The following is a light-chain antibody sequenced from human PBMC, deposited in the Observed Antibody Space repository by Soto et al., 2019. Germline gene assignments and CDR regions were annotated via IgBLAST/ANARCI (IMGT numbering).Light chain of an antibody. V-gene: IGKV3-20*01. J-gene: IGKJ1*01. Sequence: ELVLTQSQGTLSLSPGARATLSGRASQSVSSSFLTWYQQKPGQDPRLLIYGASSRATGIPDRFSGSGSGTDFTLTISRLEPEDFAVYYCQQYGSPWTFGQGTKVDIK. CDR1: QSVSSSF. CDR3: QQYGSPWT. CDR2: GAS.